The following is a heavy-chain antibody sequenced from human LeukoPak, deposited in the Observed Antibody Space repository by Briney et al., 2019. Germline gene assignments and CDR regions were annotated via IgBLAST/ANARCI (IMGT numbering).Heavy chain of an antibody. CDR2: INHSGST. J-gene: IGHJ4*02. V-gene: IGHV4-34*01. CDR3: ARGPPTPYSSLSAPTDY. D-gene: IGHD6-6*01. CDR1: GGSFSGYY. Sequence: SETLSLTCAVYGGSFSGYYWSWIRQPPGKGLEWIGEINHSGSTNYNPSLKSRVTISVDTSKNQFSLKLSSVTAAATAVYYCARGPPTPYSSLSAPTDYWGQGTLVTVSS.